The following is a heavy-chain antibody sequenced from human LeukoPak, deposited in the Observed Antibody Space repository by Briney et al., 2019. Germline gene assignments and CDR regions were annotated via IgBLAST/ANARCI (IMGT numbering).Heavy chain of an antibody. D-gene: IGHD6-13*01. Sequence: SETLSLTCTVSGGSISSYYWSWIRQPPGEGLEWIGYIYYSGSTNYNPSLKSRVTISVDTSKNQFSLKLSSVTAADTAVYYCARASSSWSRYFDYWGQGTLVTVSS. CDR1: GGSISSYY. J-gene: IGHJ4*02. CDR2: IYYSGST. V-gene: IGHV4-59*01. CDR3: ARASSSWSRYFDY.